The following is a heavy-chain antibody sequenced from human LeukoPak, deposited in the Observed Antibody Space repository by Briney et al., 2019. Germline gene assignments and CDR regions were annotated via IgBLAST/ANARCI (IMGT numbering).Heavy chain of an antibody. V-gene: IGHV4-39*01. J-gene: IGHJ4*02. CDR3: ARRGGIAVH. CDR1: GGSISSSSYY. Sequence: PSETLSLTCTVSGGSISSSSYYWGWIRQPPGKGLEWIGSIYYSGSTYYNPSLKSRVTISVDTSKNQFSLKLSSVTAADTAVYYCARRGGIAVHWGQGTLVTASS. D-gene: IGHD6-19*01. CDR2: IYYSGST.